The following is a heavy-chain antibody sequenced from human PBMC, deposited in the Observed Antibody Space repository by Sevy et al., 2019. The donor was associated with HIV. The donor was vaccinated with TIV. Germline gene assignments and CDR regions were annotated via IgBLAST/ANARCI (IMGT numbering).Heavy chain of an antibody. CDR2: MNPDSGRR. Sequence: ASVKVSCKASGYTFSGYDINWVRQATGQGLEWMGWMNPDSGRRGYAPKFQGRVTMTTNTSIDTAYMELRRLRSEDSAVYYCARADLDSISFFYYYGMDVWGQGTTVTVSS. CDR1: GYTFSGYD. V-gene: IGHV1-8*02. J-gene: IGHJ6*02. CDR3: ARADLDSISFFYYYGMDV. D-gene: IGHD6-6*01.